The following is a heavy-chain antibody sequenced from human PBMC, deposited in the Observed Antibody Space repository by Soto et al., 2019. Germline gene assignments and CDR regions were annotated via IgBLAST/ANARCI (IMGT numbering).Heavy chain of an antibody. J-gene: IGHJ4*02. Sequence: PGGSLRLSCAASGFTFSSYAMHWVRQAPGKGLEWVAVISYDGSNKYYADSVKGRFTISRDNSKNTLYLQMNSLRAEDTAVYYCARSTYYYGSGSSEFGYWGQGTLVTVSS. V-gene: IGHV3-30-3*01. CDR1: GFTFSSYA. D-gene: IGHD3-10*01. CDR3: ARSTYYYGSGSSEFGY. CDR2: ISYDGSNK.